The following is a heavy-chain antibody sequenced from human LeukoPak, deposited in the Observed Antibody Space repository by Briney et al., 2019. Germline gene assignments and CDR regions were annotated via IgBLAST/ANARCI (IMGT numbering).Heavy chain of an antibody. J-gene: IGHJ4*02. V-gene: IGHV3-33*01. CDR1: GFIFSSYG. Sequence: GGSLRLSCAASGFIFSSYGMHWVRQAPGKGLEWVAVIWYDGSNKNYADSIKGRFTISRDNSKNTLYLQMNSLRAEDTAVYYCASSYYDILTGYQELDHWGQGTLDTVSS. CDR3: ASSYYDILTGYQELDH. CDR2: IWYDGSNK. D-gene: IGHD3-9*01.